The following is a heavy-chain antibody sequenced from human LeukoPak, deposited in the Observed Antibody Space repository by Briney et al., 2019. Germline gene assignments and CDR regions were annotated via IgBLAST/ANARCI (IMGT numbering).Heavy chain of an antibody. CDR3: AREAYCLSASRYRSNFDY. CDR2: TYYRSKWFN. V-gene: IGHV6-1*01. D-gene: IGHD2-2*01. J-gene: IGHJ4*02. Sequence: SQTLSLTCAISGDSVSSNNAAWNWIRQSPSRGLEWLGRTYYRSKWFNEYAVSVKSRITINPDTSKNQFSLQLNSVTPEDTAVYYCAREAYCLSASRYRSNFDYWGQGTLVTVSS. CDR1: GDSVSSNNAA.